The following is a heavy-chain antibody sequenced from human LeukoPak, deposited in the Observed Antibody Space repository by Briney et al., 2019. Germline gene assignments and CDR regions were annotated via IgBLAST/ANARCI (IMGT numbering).Heavy chain of an antibody. CDR1: GGSISSYY. D-gene: IGHD3-22*01. CDR2: IYYSGST. Sequence: PSETLSLTCTVSGGSISSYYWSWIRQPPGKGLEWIGYIYYSGSTNYNPSLKSRVTISVDTSKNQFSLKLSSVTAADTAVYYCARWGHDNSGYHFDYWGQGTLVTVSS. V-gene: IGHV4-59*08. CDR3: ARWGHDNSGYHFDY. J-gene: IGHJ4*02.